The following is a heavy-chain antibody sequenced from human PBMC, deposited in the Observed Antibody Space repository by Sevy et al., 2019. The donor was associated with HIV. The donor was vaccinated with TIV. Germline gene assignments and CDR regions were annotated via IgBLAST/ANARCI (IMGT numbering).Heavy chain of an antibody. D-gene: IGHD6-13*01. J-gene: IGHJ4*02. Sequence: SQTLSLTCTVSGGSISGSYWSWIRQSAGKGLEWIGRIYPSGNTNYNPSLKSRVTMSVDTSKNHFSLKLTSVTAADTAAYYCAREDSSTWCFHFWGQGTLVTVSS. CDR1: GGSISGSY. CDR2: IYPSGNT. V-gene: IGHV4-4*07. CDR3: AREDSSTWCFHF.